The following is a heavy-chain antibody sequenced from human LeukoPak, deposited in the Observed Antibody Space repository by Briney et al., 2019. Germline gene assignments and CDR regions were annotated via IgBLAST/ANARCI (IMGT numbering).Heavy chain of an antibody. CDR2: IYYSGST. CDR3: ARVHYDSSGLYYFDY. J-gene: IGHJ4*02. Sequence: SETLSLTCTVSGGSISSYYWSWIRQPPGKGLERIGYIYYSGSTNYNPSLKSRVTISVDTSKNQFSLKLSSVTAADTAVYYCARVHYDSSGLYYFDYWGQGTLVTVSS. V-gene: IGHV4-59*01. D-gene: IGHD3-22*01. CDR1: GGSISSYY.